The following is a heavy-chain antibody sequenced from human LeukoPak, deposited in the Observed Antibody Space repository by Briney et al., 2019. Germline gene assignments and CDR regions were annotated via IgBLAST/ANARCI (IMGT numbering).Heavy chain of an antibody. CDR3: AKGSSGYFFNL. V-gene: IGHV3-23*01. CDR1: GFIFSNYG. CDR2: ISNDGGGT. D-gene: IGHD3-22*01. Sequence: GGSLRLSCAASGFIFSNYGLVWVRQAPGKGLEWVSAISNDGGGTTYADFVKGRFSVSRDNSKNTLFLQMNSLRAEDTALYYCAKGSSGYFFNLWGQGTLVTVSS. J-gene: IGHJ5*02.